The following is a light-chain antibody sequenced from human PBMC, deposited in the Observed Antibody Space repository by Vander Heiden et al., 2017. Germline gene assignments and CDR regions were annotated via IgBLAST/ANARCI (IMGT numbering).Light chain of an antibody. V-gene: IGLV2-23*02. CDR3: YADAGSSWV. Sequence: QSALTQPSSVTGAPGQSITISCTGTSSAVGSYNLVSWYQQHPGKAPKLMIYEVSKRPSGVSNCSSGSKSAKTAFLTSSGLQAEDEAYYYCYADAGSSWVFGGGTKLTVL. CDR1: SSAVGSYNL. CDR2: EVS. J-gene: IGLJ3*02.